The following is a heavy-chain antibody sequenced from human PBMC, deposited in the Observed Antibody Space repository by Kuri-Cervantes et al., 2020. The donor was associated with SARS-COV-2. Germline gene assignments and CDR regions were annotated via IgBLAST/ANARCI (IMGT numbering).Heavy chain of an antibody. CDR2: IYYSGST. V-gene: IGHV4-59*01. D-gene: IGHD5-24*01. Sequence: SETLSLTCTVSGGSISSYYWSWIRQPPGKGLEWIGYIYYSGSTNYNPSLKSRVTISVDTSKNQFSLKLSSVTAADTAVYYCARLGLADGYNFYYYYYGMDVWGQGTTGTDSS. CDR1: GGSISSYY. J-gene: IGHJ6*02. CDR3: ARLGLADGYNFYYYYYGMDV.